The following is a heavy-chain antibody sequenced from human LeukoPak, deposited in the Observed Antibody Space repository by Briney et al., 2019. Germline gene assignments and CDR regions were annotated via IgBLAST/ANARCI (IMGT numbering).Heavy chain of an antibody. V-gene: IGHV5-51*01. J-gene: IGHJ4*02. Sequence: GESLKISCKGSGYIFTNYWIGWVRQMPGKGLEWMGIIYPGDSDTRYSPSFQGQVTISADKSISTAYLQWSSLKASDTAMYYCARRVDTAMGYFDYWGQGTLVTVSS. CDR3: ARRVDTAMGYFDY. CDR1: GYIFTNYW. CDR2: IYPGDSDT. D-gene: IGHD5-18*01.